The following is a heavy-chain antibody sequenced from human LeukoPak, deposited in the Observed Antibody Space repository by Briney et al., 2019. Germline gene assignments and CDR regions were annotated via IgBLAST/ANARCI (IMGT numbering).Heavy chain of an antibody. Sequence: KSSETLSLTCTVSGGSISSYYWSWIRQPPGKGLEWIGYIYYSGSTNYNPSLKSRVTISVDTSKNQFSLNLSSVTAADTAVYYCARDLRYDSSGWAFDYWGQGTLVTVSS. J-gene: IGHJ4*02. CDR1: GGSISSYY. V-gene: IGHV4-59*01. CDR2: IYYSGST. CDR3: ARDLRYDSSGWAFDY. D-gene: IGHD3-22*01.